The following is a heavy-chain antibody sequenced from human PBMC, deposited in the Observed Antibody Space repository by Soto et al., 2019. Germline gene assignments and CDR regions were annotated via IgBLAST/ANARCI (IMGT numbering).Heavy chain of an antibody. CDR2: IYYSGST. D-gene: IGHD4-17*01. Sequence: PSETLSLTCTVSGGSISSSSYYWGWIRQPPGKGLEWIGSIYYSGSTYYNPSLKSRVTISVDTSKNQFSLKLSSVTAADTAVYYCARLHYGDYAPDWFDPWGQGTLVTVSS. CDR1: GGSISSSSYY. V-gene: IGHV4-39*01. J-gene: IGHJ5*02. CDR3: ARLHYGDYAPDWFDP.